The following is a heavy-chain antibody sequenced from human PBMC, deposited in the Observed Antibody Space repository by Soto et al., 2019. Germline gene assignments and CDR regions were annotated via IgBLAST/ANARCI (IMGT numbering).Heavy chain of an antibody. Sequence: GGSLRLSCAASGLIFSTYSMNWVRQTPGKGLEWVSSISRSSDHMYYADSVRGRFTISRDNAKNSLFLQMNSLRAEDTAVYYCTRAISGGPFDYWGQGALVTVSS. J-gene: IGHJ4*02. V-gene: IGHV3-21*01. CDR3: TRAISGGPFDY. CDR2: ISRSSDHM. CDR1: GLIFSTYS. D-gene: IGHD2-15*01.